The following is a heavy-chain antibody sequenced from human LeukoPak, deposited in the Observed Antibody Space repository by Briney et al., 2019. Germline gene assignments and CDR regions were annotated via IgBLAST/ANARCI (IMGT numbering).Heavy chain of an antibody. J-gene: IGHJ4*02. CDR3: AKDGIGSSWYLFGY. V-gene: IGHV3-23*01. D-gene: IGHD6-13*01. CDR1: GITVSGNY. Sequence: GGSLRLSCAASGITVSGNYMSWVRQAPGKGLEWVSAISGSGGSTYYADSVKGRFTISRDNSKNTLYLQMNSLRAEDTAVYYCAKDGIGSSWYLFGYWGQGTLVTVSS. CDR2: ISGSGGST.